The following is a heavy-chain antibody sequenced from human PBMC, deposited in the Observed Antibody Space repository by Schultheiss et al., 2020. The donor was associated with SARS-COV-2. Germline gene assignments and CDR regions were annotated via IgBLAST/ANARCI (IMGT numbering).Heavy chain of an antibody. CDR1: GFTFSNYW. CDR2: INSDGSST. J-gene: IGHJ3*02. D-gene: IGHD5-12*01. CDR3: ARARLSGAFDI. Sequence: GGSLRLSCAASGFTFSNYWMQWVRQAPGKGLVWVSHINSDGSSTTYADSVKGRFTISRDNAKNSLYLQMNSLRAEDTAVYYCARARLSGAFDIWGQGTMVTVSS. V-gene: IGHV3-74*01.